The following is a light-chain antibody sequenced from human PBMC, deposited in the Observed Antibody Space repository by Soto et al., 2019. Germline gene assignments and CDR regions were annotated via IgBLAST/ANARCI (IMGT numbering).Light chain of an antibody. CDR3: QQTFLSPPT. CDR1: QSITNY. Sequence: DIQMTQSPSSLSASVGDRVTITCRASQSITNYLNWYQQKPGKAPKLLFSGASNLQSGVPSGFSGSGFGTEFTLTISSLQPEDFATYFCQQTFLSPPTVGQGTKVEFK. V-gene: IGKV1-39*01. CDR2: GAS. J-gene: IGKJ1*01.